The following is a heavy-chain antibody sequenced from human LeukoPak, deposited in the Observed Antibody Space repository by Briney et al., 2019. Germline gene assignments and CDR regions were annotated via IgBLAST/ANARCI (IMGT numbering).Heavy chain of an antibody. V-gene: IGHV4-30-2*01. CDR1: GGSVSSGDYY. CDR3: ARVYGDYVFAFDI. Sequence: PSETLSLTCTVSGGSVSSGDYYWSWIRQPPGKGLEWIGSVYHSGETYYNPSLKSRVTISVDKSKNQFSLKLSSVTAADTAVYYCARVYGDYVFAFDIWGQGTMVTVSS. CDR2: VYHSGET. J-gene: IGHJ3*02. D-gene: IGHD4-17*01.